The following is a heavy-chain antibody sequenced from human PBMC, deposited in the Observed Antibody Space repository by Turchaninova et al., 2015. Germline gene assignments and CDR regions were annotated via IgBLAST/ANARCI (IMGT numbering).Heavy chain of an antibody. CDR1: GYTFTGYY. D-gene: IGHD3-10*01. Sequence: QVQLVQSGAEVKKPGASVKVSCKASGYTFTGYYMHWVRQAPGQGLEWMGWINPNSGGPNYAQEFQGRVTMTRNTSISTAYRGRSRLRSDDTAVYYCARGRGPFDYWGQGTLVTVSS. CDR3: ARGRGPFDY. J-gene: IGHJ4*02. CDR2: INPNSGGP. V-gene: IGHV1-2*02.